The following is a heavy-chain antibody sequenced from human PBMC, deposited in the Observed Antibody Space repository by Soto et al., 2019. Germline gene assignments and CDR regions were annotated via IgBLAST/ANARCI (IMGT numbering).Heavy chain of an antibody. CDR2: IFYSGGT. J-gene: IGHJ5*02. CDR1: GGSILDSTYY. CDR3: ARHASGYYYGWFDP. V-gene: IGHV4-39*01. D-gene: IGHD3-22*01. Sequence: QLLLQESGPGLVKPSETLSLTCTVSGGSILDSTYYWAWIRQSPGKGLEWIGTIFYSGGTFYTPSLKSRVTMSVDTSNNQFSLKLSAVTAADTAVYYCARHASGYYYGWFDPWGQGTLVTVSS.